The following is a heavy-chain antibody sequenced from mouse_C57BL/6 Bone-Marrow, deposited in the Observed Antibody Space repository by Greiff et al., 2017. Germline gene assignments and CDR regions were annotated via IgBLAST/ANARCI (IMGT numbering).Heavy chain of an antibody. CDR1: GFTFSSYG. V-gene: IGHV5-6*01. CDR2: ISSGGSYT. J-gene: IGHJ3*01. CDR3: ARRVRGFAY. Sequence: EVQGVESGGDLVKPGGSLKLSCAASGFTFSSYGMSWVRQTPDQRLEWVATISSGGSYTYYPDSVKGRFTISRDNAKNTLYLQMSSLKSEDTAMYYCARRVRGFAYWGQGTLVTVSA.